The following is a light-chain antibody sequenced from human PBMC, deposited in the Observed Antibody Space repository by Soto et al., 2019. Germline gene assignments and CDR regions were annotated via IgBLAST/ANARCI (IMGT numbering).Light chain of an antibody. CDR2: EVS. J-gene: IGLJ3*02. CDR3: SSYAGSNILM. CDR1: SSDVGGYNY. V-gene: IGLV2-14*01. Sequence: QSSLTQPASVSGSPGQSITISCTGTSSDVGGYNYVSWYQQHPGKAPKLMIYEVSNRPSGVSNRFSGSKSGNTASLTISGLQAEDEADYCCSSYAGSNILMFGGGTKLTVL.